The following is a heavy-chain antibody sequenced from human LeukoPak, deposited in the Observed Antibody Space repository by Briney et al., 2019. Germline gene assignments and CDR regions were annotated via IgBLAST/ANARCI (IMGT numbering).Heavy chain of an antibody. Sequence: GGSLKLSCAASGFTFSTYAMSWVRQAPGKGLEWVSAISGSGGSTYYADSVKGRFTISRDNSKNTLYLQMNSLRAEDTAVYYCAKDIFGQIDAFDIWGQGTMVTVSS. D-gene: IGHD3-3*01. V-gene: IGHV3-23*01. J-gene: IGHJ3*02. CDR3: AKDIFGQIDAFDI. CDR2: ISGSGGST. CDR1: GFTFSTYA.